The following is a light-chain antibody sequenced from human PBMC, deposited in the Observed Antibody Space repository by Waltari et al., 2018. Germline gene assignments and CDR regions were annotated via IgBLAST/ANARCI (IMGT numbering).Light chain of an antibody. CDR1: ISDVGSYNL. V-gene: IGLV2-23*02. Sequence: QSALTQPASVSGSPGQSITVSCTGTISDVGSYNLVSWFQQYPDKAPKLIIFEVNKRPSGVSNRFSGSKSGNTASLTISGLQAGDEADYYCCSYAGSGIYVFGTGAKVTVL. J-gene: IGLJ1*01. CDR2: EVN. CDR3: CSYAGSGIYV.